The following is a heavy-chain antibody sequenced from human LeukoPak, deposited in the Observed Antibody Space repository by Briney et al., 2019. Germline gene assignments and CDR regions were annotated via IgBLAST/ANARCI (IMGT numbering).Heavy chain of an antibody. Sequence: TGGSLRLSCAAPGFIFSKYTMNWVRQAPGKGLEWVSSISSSSTYIYYADSVKGRFTISRDNAKDSLYLQMNSLRAEDTAVYYCTRQPERSSGLYSDAFDIWGQGTMVTVSS. J-gene: IGHJ3*02. CDR3: TRQPERSSGLYSDAFDI. CDR2: ISSSSTYI. D-gene: IGHD6-19*01. V-gene: IGHV3-21*01. CDR1: GFIFSKYT.